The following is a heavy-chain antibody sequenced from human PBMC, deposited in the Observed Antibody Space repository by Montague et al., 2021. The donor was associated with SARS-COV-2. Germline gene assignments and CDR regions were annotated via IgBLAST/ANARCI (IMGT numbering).Heavy chain of an antibody. CDR3: ARDPRIVVVPAAFSFDP. J-gene: IGHJ5*02. Sequence: SRSLSLAASGFTFSSYAMPLVRQAPGKGLEWVAVISYDGSNKYYADSVKGRFTISRDNSKNTLYLHMNSLRAEDTAVYYCARDPRIVVVPAAFSFDPWGQGTLVTVSS. CDR1: GFTFSSYA. V-gene: IGHV3-30-3*01. D-gene: IGHD2-2*01. CDR2: ISYDGSNK.